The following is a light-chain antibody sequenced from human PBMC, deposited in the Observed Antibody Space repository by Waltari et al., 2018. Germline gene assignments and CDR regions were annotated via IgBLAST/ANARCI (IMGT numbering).Light chain of an antibody. CDR3: SSYTSSSSWV. CDR2: EVS. CDR1: SSDVGGYDS. J-gene: IGLJ3*02. Sequence: QSALTQPASVSGSPGQSITISCTGTSSDVGGYDSVSCYQQHPGKAPKLMIYEVSNRPSGVSSRFSGSKSANTASLTISGLQAEDEADYYCSSYTSSSSWVFGGGTKLTVL. V-gene: IGLV2-14*01.